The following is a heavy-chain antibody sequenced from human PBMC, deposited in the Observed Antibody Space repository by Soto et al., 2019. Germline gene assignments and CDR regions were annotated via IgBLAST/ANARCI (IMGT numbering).Heavy chain of an antibody. CDR1: GDTFTSYD. J-gene: IGHJ6*02. Sequence: ASVKVSCKASGDTFTSYDINWVRHATGQGLEWMGWMNPNSGNTGYAQKFQGRVTMTRNTSISTAYMELSSLRSEDTAVYYCARGLIFVVVMGHYYYYYGMDVWGQGTTVTVSS. CDR3: ARGLIFVVVMGHYYYYYGMDV. V-gene: IGHV1-8*01. D-gene: IGHD3-3*01. CDR2: MNPNSGNT.